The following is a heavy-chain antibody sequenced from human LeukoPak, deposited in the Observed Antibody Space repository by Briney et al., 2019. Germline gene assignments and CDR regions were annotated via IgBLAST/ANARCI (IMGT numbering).Heavy chain of an antibody. D-gene: IGHD1-26*01. CDR2: ISSSSSYI. Sequence: GGSLRLSCAASGFTFSSYSMNWVRQAPGKGLEWVSTISSSSSYIYYADSVKGRFTISRDNAKNSLYLQMNSLRAEDTAVYYCARGSVGAENYWGQGTLVTVSS. V-gene: IGHV3-21*01. J-gene: IGHJ4*02. CDR1: GFTFSSYS. CDR3: ARGSVGAENY.